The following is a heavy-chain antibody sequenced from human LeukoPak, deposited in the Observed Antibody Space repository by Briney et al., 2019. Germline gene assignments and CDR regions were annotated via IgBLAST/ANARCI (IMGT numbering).Heavy chain of an antibody. D-gene: IGHD2-2*01. CDR1: GGTFSSYA. CDR3: ARGPAFPLYYFDY. Sequence: GASVKVSCKASGGTFSSYAISWVRQAPGQGLEWMGGIIPIFGTANYAQKLQGRVTMTTDTSTSTAYMELRSLRSDDTAVYYCARGPAFPLYYFDYWGQGTLVTVSS. V-gene: IGHV1-69*05. CDR2: IIPIFGTA. J-gene: IGHJ4*02.